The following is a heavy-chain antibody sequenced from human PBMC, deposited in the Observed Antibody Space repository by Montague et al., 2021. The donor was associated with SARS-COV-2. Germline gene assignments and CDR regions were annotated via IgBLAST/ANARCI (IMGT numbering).Heavy chain of an antibody. J-gene: IGHJ5*02. CDR2: IYSSGST. D-gene: IGHD3-22*01. CDR3: ARDLHDSSSSTYLTPFRFEP. CDR1: GDSINSGDHY. V-gene: IGHV4-31*03. Sequence: TLSLTCNVSGDSINSGDHYWSWIRQPPGKGLEWIGYIYSSGSTYYNPSLKSRVTISVDTSKNQFSLKLSSVTAADTAVYYCARDLHDSSSSTYLTPFRFEPWGQGTLVTVSS.